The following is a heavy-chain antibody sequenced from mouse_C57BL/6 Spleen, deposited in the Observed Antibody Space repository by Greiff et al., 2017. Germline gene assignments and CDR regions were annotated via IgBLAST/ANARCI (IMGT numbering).Heavy chain of an antibody. V-gene: IGHV1-64*01. D-gene: IGHD1-1*01. CDR1: GYTFTSYW. CDR2: FHPNSGST. Sequence: QVKLQQPGAELVKPGASVKLSCTASGYTFTSYWMHWVKQRSGQGLEGFGLFHPNSGSTNYNEKFKSKDTLTVDKSSSTAYMQLISLTSEDSAVYYCTVAGTYWGQGTSVTGSS. CDR3: TVAGTY. J-gene: IGHJ4*01.